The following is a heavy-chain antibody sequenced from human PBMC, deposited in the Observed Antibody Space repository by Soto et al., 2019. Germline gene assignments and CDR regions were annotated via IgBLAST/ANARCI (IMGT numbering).Heavy chain of an antibody. Sequence: QVQLVESGGGLVKPGGSLRLSCAASGFTFSDYYMNWIRQAPGKGLEWVSYISSSGDTIYYADSVKGRFTMSRDNAKNSLYVQMDSMRAEDTAVYYCARGGVAYTSGWGIDYWGQGTLVTVSS. CDR3: ARGGVAYTSGWGIDY. V-gene: IGHV3-11*01. D-gene: IGHD6-19*01. CDR2: ISSSGDTI. J-gene: IGHJ4*02. CDR1: GFTFSDYY.